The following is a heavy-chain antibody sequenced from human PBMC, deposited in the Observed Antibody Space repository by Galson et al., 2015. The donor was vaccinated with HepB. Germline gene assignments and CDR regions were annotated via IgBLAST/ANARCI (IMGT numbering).Heavy chain of an antibody. CDR1: GFTFSSYA. D-gene: IGHD3-22*01. Sequence: SLRLSCAASGFTFSSYAMHWVRQAPGKGLEWVAVISYDGSNKYYADSVKGRFTISRDNSKNTLYLQMNSLRAEDTAVYYCARDREDYYDSSGYYSHPDYWGQGTLVTVSS. J-gene: IGHJ4*02. CDR3: ARDREDYYDSSGYYSHPDY. V-gene: IGHV3-30*04. CDR2: ISYDGSNK.